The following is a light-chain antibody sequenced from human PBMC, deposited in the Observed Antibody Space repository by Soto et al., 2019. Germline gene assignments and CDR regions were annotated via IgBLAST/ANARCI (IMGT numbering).Light chain of an antibody. V-gene: IGLV2-8*01. J-gene: IGLJ2*01. CDR2: DVT. Sequence: QSALTQPPSASGSPGQSVTISCTGTSSDVGGYNSVSWYQQHPGKAPKLMIYDVTKRPSGVPDRFSGSKSGNTASLTVSGLQAEDEADYYCCSYVGINNLLFGGGTKLTVL. CDR1: SSDVGGYNS. CDR3: CSYVGINNLL.